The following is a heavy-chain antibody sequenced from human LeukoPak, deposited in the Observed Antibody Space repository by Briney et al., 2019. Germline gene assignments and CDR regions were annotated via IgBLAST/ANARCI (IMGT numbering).Heavy chain of an antibody. D-gene: IGHD2-15*01. J-gene: IGHJ3*02. Sequence: GGALRLSCAGSGFTVSSIHMVWVRQAPGKGLEWVSVTYTGGNSYYADSVKGRFIISRDISKNTRYLQMKSVRAEDSGLYYCARGGRGSAALVVPRSFDIWGQGTIVTVSS. V-gene: IGHV3-53*01. CDR2: TYTGGNS. CDR3: ARGGRGSAALVVPRSFDI. CDR1: GFTVSSIH.